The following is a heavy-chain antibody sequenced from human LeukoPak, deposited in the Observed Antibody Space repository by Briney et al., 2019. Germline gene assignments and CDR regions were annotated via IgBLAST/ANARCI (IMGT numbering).Heavy chain of an antibody. CDR3: ARGAYSSGWYWAEYFQH. J-gene: IGHJ1*01. Sequence: PSETLSLTCTVSGDSINSNNYYWSWIRQPAGKGLEWIGRIYSSGRTNYNPSLKSRVTISLDTSRNQFSLRLYSVTAADTAVYYCARGAYSSGWYWAEYFQHWGQGTLVTVSS. D-gene: IGHD6-19*01. CDR2: IYSSGRT. V-gene: IGHV4-61*02. CDR1: GDSINSNNYY.